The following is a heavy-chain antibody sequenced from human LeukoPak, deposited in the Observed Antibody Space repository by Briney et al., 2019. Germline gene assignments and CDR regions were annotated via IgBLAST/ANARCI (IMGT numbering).Heavy chain of an antibody. D-gene: IGHD5-18*01. J-gene: IGHJ4*02. V-gene: IGHV3-9*01. CDR1: GFTFDDYA. Sequence: PGGSLRLSCAASGFTFDDYAMHWVRQAPGKGLEWVSGISWNSGSIGYADSVKGRFTISRDNAKNSLYLQMNSLRAEDTALYYCAEQDTAMGHFDYWGQGTLVTVSS. CDR3: AEQDTAMGHFDY. CDR2: ISWNSGSI.